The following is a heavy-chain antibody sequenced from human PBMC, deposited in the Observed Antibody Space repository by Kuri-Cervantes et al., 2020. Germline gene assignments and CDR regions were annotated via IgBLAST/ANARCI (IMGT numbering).Heavy chain of an antibody. CDR3: ARAAPYYYDSSGYYYGY. Sequence: GESLKISCAASGFTFDDYAMHWVRQAPGKGLVWVSRINSDGSSTSYADSVKGRFTISRDNAKNTLYLQMNSLRAEDTAVYYCARAAPYYYDSSGYYYGYWGQGTLVTVSS. CDR1: GFTFDDYA. V-gene: IGHV3-74*01. CDR2: INSDGSST. J-gene: IGHJ4*02. D-gene: IGHD3-22*01.